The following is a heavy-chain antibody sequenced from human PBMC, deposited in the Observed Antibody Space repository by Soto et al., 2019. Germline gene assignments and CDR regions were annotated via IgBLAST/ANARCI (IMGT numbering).Heavy chain of an antibody. J-gene: IGHJ4*02. V-gene: IGHV3-23*01. CDR3: AKKGTLSGTGYFDS. CDR1: GFTFSSYA. D-gene: IGHD6-13*01. CDR2: ISSSGDST. Sequence: EVQLLESGGGLVQPGGSLRLSCAVSGFTFSSYAMSWVRQAPGKGLEWVSAISSSGDSTWYAGSVKGRFTISRDNSKNTLYLQMNSLRAEDSAVYFCAKKGTLSGTGYFDSWGQGPLVTVSS.